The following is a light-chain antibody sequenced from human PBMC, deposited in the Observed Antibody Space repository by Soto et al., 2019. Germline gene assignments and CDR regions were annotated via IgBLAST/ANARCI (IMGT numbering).Light chain of an antibody. V-gene: IGLV2-23*02. CDR3: CSSVGSYV. Sequence: QSALNQPASVSGSPGQSVTISCTATSSDVENYKLVSWYQQHPGKAPKLIIYEVTKRPSGVSNRFSGSKSANTASLTISGRQPEDEADYYCCSSVGSYVFGTGTKLTVL. J-gene: IGLJ1*01. CDR1: SSDVENYKL. CDR2: EVT.